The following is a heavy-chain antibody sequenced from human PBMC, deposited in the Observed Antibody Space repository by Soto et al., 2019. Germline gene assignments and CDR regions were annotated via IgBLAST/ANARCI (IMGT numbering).Heavy chain of an antibody. CDR2: INPSGGST. V-gene: IGHV1-46*03. D-gene: IGHD3-10*01. Sequence: GASVKVSCKASGYTFTSYYMHCVRQAPGQGLEWMGIINPSGGSTSYAQKFQGRVTMTRDTSTSTVYMELSSLRSEDTAVYYCARDLYYGSGSYVYYFDYWVQGTLVTVSS. CDR1: GYTFTSYY. CDR3: ARDLYYGSGSYVYYFDY. J-gene: IGHJ4*02.